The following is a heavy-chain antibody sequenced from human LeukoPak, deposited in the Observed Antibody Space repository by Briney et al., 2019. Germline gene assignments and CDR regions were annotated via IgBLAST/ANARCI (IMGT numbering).Heavy chain of an antibody. J-gene: IGHJ3*02. CDR2: IYHSGST. CDR3: ARAPYYDILTGSLHAFDI. CDR1: GYSISSGYY. Sequence: SETLSLTCTVSGYSISSGYYWGWIRQPPGKGLEWIGSIYHSGSTYYNPSLKSRVTISVDTSKNQFSLKLSSVTAADTAVYYCARAPYYDILTGSLHAFDIWGQGTMVTVSS. D-gene: IGHD3-9*01. V-gene: IGHV4-38-2*02.